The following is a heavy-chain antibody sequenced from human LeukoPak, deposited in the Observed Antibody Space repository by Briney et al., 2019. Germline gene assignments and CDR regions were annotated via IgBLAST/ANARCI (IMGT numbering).Heavy chain of an antibody. D-gene: IGHD3-10*01. CDR1: GFTFSSYS. V-gene: IGHV3-30*03. CDR3: VRGEAFYDSGISLDY. Sequence: PGGSLRLSCAASGFTFSSYSMNWVRQAPGKGLEWVAATSYDESDKYYADSVKGRFSISKDTSKNTLYLQMNSLRAEDTAEYYCVRGEAFYDSGISLDYWGQGTLVTVSS. CDR2: TSYDESDK. J-gene: IGHJ4*02.